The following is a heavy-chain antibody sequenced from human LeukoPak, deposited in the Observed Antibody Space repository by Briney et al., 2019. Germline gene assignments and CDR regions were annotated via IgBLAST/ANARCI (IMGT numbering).Heavy chain of an antibody. D-gene: IGHD5-24*01. V-gene: IGHV1-69*04. Sequence: ASVKVSCKASGGTFSSYAISWVRQAPGQGLEWMGRIIPILGIANYARKFQGRVTITADKSTSTAHMELSSLRSEDTAVYYCARVRDGYTFDYWGQGTLVTVSS. CDR1: GGTFSSYA. CDR2: IIPILGIA. J-gene: IGHJ4*02. CDR3: ARVRDGYTFDY.